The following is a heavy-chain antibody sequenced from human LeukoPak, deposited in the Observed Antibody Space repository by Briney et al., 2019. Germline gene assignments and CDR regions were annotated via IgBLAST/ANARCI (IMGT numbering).Heavy chain of an antibody. J-gene: IGHJ4*02. CDR3: ARDGRYNLNYADY. D-gene: IGHD1-20*01. CDR1: GYIFTGYY. V-gene: IGHV1-18*04. Sequence: GASVKVSCKVPGYIFTGYYVHWVRQAPGQGLEWMGWISAYNGNTSYAQKHQGRVTMTTDTSTSTAYMELRSLRSDDTAVYYCARDGRYNLNYADYWGQGTLVTVSS. CDR2: ISAYNGNT.